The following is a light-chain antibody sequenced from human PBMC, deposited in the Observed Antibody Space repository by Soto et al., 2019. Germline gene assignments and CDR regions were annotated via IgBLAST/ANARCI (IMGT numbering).Light chain of an antibody. CDR3: QQYGSSPTWT. Sequence: EIVLTQSPGTLSLSPGERATLSCRASQSVSSSYLAWYHQKPGQAPRLLIFGASSRATGISDRFSGSGSGTDFTLTISRLEPEDFAVYYCQQYGSSPTWTFGQGTKVDI. CDR1: QSVSSSY. V-gene: IGKV3-20*01. J-gene: IGKJ1*01. CDR2: GAS.